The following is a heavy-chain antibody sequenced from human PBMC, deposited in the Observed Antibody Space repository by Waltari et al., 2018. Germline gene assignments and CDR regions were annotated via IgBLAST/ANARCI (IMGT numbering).Heavy chain of an antibody. V-gene: IGHV1-3*01. CDR1: GYTFSSYA. CDR2: INAGNGKT. D-gene: IGHD2-2*01. CDR3: ARDEDVVVVPVRDYYYYAMDV. Sequence: QVQLVQSGAEVKKPGASVKVSCKASGYTFSSYAMHWVRQAPGQRFEWMGWINAGNGKTIYSQGFQGRVTISRDSSASTAYMELSSLRSEDTAVYYCARDEDVVVVPVRDYYYYAMDVWGQGTTVTVSS. J-gene: IGHJ6*02.